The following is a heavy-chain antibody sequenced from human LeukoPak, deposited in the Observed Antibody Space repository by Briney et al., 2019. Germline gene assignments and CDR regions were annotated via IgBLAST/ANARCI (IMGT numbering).Heavy chain of an antibody. CDR2: INPNSVGT. V-gene: IGHV1-2*06. J-gene: IGHJ4*02. CDR3: ARARFGELTQNDY. D-gene: IGHD3-16*01. Sequence: ASVKVSCKAPGYTFTRYSMHWVRQAPGQGLLWMGRINPNSVGTDSAQKFQSRVTMTRDTSISTAYMELSRLRSDDTAVYYCARARFGELTQNDYWGQGTLVTVSS. CDR1: GYTFTRYS.